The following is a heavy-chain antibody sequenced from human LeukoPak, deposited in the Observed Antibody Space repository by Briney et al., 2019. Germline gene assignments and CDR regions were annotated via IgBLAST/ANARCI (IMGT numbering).Heavy chain of an antibody. Sequence: SETLSLTCTVSGGSISSYYWSWIRQPPGKGLEWIGYIYYSGSTNHNPSPKSRVTISVDTSKNQFSLKLSSVTAADTAVYYCARELYPFGFGYWGQGTLVTVSS. CDR2: IYYSGST. V-gene: IGHV4-59*01. CDR1: GGSISSYY. D-gene: IGHD3-16*01. CDR3: ARELYPFGFGY. J-gene: IGHJ4*02.